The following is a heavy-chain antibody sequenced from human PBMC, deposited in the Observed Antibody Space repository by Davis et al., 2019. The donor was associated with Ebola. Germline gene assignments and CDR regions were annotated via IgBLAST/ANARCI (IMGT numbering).Heavy chain of an antibody. V-gene: IGHV3-30-3*01. CDR2: ISYDGSNK. CDR3: ARADCGGDCYRLDY. D-gene: IGHD2-21*01. Sequence: PGGSLRLSCAASGFTFSSYAMHWVRQAPGKGLEWVAVISYDGSNKYYADSVKGRFTISRDNSKNTLYLQMNSLRAEDTAVYYCARADCGGDCYRLDYWGQGTLVTVSS. J-gene: IGHJ4*02. CDR1: GFTFSSYA.